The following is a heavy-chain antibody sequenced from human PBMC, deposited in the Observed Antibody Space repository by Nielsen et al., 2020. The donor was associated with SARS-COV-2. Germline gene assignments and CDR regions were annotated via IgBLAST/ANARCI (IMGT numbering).Heavy chain of an antibody. Sequence: ASVKVSCKASGYTFTSYDINWVRQATGQGLEWMGWMNPNSGNTGYAQKFQGRVTMTRNTSISTAYMELSSLRSEDTAVYYCARESRITVYYYYGMDVWGQGTTVTVSS. J-gene: IGHJ6*02. CDR1: GYTFTSYD. V-gene: IGHV1-8*01. CDR2: MNPNSGNT. CDR3: ARESRITVYYYYGMDV. D-gene: IGHD6-19*01.